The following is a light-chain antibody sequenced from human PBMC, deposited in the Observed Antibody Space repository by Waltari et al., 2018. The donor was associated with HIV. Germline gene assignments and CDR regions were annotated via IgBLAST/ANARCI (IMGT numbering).Light chain of an antibody. CDR2: AVS. J-gene: IGLJ2*01. CDR3: SSYAGSNNFGV. Sequence: QPALTQPPSASGSPGQSVTLSCTGPSRDVGGYNYVPWYQQHPGKAPKLMIYAVSKRPSGVPDRFSGSKSGNTASLTVSGLQAEDEADYYCSSYAGSNNFGVFGGGTKLTVL. CDR1: SRDVGGYNY. V-gene: IGLV2-8*01.